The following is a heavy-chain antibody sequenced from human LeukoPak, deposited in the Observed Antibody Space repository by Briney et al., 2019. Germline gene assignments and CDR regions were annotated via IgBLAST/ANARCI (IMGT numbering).Heavy chain of an antibody. D-gene: IGHD3-10*01. V-gene: IGHV3-23*01. CDR2: ISGSGGNT. CDR3: AKGGNTMVRGLITY. Sequence: GGSLRLSCAASGFTFNNYAMNWVRQAPGQGLEWVSAISGSGGNTYYADYVKGRFTISRDNSKNTLYLKINSLRAEDTAVYYCAKGGNTMVRGLITYWGQGTLVTVSS. CDR1: GFTFNNYA. J-gene: IGHJ4*02.